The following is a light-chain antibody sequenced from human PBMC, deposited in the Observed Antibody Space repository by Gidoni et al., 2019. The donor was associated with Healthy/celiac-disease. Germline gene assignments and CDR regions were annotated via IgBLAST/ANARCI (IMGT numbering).Light chain of an antibody. CDR2: AAS. Sequence: DIKMNQSPSSLSASLGDRVTTTVRASQGISNYLAWLQQKPGKAPKSLNYAASSLQSGVSSKFSGSGSGTNFTLTISSLQPEDFETYSCQQYNTYPPTFGGGTKVEIK. CDR3: QQYNTYPPT. CDR1: QGISNY. J-gene: IGKJ4*01. V-gene: IGKV1-16*02.